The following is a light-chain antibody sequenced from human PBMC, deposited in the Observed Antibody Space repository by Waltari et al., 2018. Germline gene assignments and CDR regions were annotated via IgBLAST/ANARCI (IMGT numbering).Light chain of an antibody. CDR2: YAS. Sequence: ILLTQSPDFPSVTPKEKVTITCRTSQSIGNNLHWYQQKPGQSPKIPIKYASQSISGVPSRFSGSGSGTDFALTINGLEAEDAATFYCHQSNTLPHTFGQGTKLEIK. J-gene: IGKJ2*01. CDR3: HQSNTLPHT. CDR1: QSIGNN. V-gene: IGKV6-21*02.